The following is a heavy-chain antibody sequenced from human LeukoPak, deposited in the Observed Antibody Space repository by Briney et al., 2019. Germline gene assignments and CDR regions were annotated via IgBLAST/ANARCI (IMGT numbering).Heavy chain of an antibody. CDR3: ARGGDYGDLRYFDY. J-gene: IGHJ4*02. V-gene: IGHV4-59*01. CDR1: SGSINNYY. D-gene: IGHD4-17*01. Sequence: SETLSLTCTVSSGSINNYYWSWIRQPPGKGLEWIGYIYYRGSTNYNPSLKSRVTFSVDTSKNQFSLKLNSVTAADTAVYYCARGGDYGDLRYFDYWGQGTLVTVSS. CDR2: IYYRGST.